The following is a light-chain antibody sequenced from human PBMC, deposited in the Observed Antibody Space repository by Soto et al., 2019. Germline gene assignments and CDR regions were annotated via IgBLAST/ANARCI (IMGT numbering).Light chain of an antibody. CDR1: SSNIGINT. CDR2: NSD. Sequence: QSVLTQPPSASGTPGQRVTVSCSGSSSNIGINTVNWYQHLPGTAPKLLIYNSDQRPSGVPDRISGSKSGTSASLAIGGLQSEDEADYYSAAWDDSLNGFFVFGTGTKLTVL. J-gene: IGLJ1*01. CDR3: AAWDDSLNGFFV. V-gene: IGLV1-44*01.